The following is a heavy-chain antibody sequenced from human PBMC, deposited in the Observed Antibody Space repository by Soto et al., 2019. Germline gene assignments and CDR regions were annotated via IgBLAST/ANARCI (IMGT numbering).Heavy chain of an antibody. CDR1: GYTFTSYY. V-gene: IGHV1-46*01. J-gene: IGHJ6*02. CDR2: INPSGGST. CDR3: ARERSSSFYYYGMDV. D-gene: IGHD6-6*01. Sequence: SVKVSCKASGYTFTSYYMHWVRQAPGQGLEWMGIINPSGGSTSYAQKFQGRVTMTRDTSTSTVYMELSSLRSEDTAVYYCARERSSSFYYYGMDVWGQGTTVTVSS.